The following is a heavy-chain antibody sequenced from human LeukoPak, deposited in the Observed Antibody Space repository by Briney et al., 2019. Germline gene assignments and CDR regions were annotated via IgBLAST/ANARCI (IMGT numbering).Heavy chain of an antibody. Sequence: SETLSLTCTVSGGSLSSYYWSWIRQPAGKGLEWIGRIYTGGSTNYNPSLKSRVTMSVDTSKNQFSLKLSSVTAADTAVYYCARGGVVPAAPYYYYYYYMDVWGKGTTVTVSS. V-gene: IGHV4-4*07. CDR3: ARGGVVPAAPYYYYYYYMDV. CDR1: GGSLSSYY. CDR2: IYTGGST. J-gene: IGHJ6*03. D-gene: IGHD2-2*01.